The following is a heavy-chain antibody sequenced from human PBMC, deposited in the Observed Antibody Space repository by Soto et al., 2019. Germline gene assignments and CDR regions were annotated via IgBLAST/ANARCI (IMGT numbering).Heavy chain of an antibody. CDR2: ISSSSSYI. Sequence: EVQLVESGGGLVKPGGSLRLSCAASGFTFSSYSMNWVRQAPGKGLEWVSSISSSSSYIYYADSVKGRFTISRDNAKNSLDLQMNSLRAEDTAVYYCAREYYGSGSYLHYRDVWVKGTTVTVSS. CDR3: AREYYGSGSYLHYRDV. V-gene: IGHV3-21*01. D-gene: IGHD3-10*01. CDR1: GFTFSSYS. J-gene: IGHJ6*03.